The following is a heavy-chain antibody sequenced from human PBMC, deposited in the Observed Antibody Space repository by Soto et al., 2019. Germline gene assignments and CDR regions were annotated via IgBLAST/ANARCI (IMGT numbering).Heavy chain of an antibody. D-gene: IGHD6-13*01. CDR1: GYFMTNGNY. J-gene: IGHJ6*02. CDR2: IYYTGRT. CDR3: ARAGAPALYCSSWYDP. Sequence: SETLSLTFAVSGYFMTNGNYWGWIRQSPGKGLEWIGSIYYTGRTYYNPSLKSRVTMSVDTSKNQFSLKLTSVTAADKAVYYCARAGAPALYCSSWYDPWGQGTTVTVSS. V-gene: IGHV4-38-2*01.